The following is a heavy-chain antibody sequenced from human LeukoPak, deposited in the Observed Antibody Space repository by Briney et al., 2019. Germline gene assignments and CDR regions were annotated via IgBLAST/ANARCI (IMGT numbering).Heavy chain of an antibody. CDR1: GSTFSSYG. Sequence: GGSLRLSCAASGSTFSSYGMHWVRQAPGKGLKWVAFIRYDGSDKYYGDSVKGRFTISRDNAKNSLYLQMNSLRAEDTAVYSCARGLRFGSGTFDPLGYWGQGTLVTVSS. CDR3: ARGLRFGSGTFDPLGY. CDR2: IRYDGSDK. J-gene: IGHJ4*02. V-gene: IGHV3-30*02. D-gene: IGHD1-26*01.